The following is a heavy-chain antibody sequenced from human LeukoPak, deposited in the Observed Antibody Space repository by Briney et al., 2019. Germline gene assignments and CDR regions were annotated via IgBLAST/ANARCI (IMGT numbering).Heavy chain of an antibody. CDR3: ARAVEDFYYYMDV. CDR1: VESFSGYY. V-gene: IGHV4-34*01. CDR2: INHSGSI. D-gene: IGHD6-19*01. J-gene: IGHJ6*03. Sequence: SETLSLTCAVYVESFSGYYWSWIRQSPGKGLKWIGDINHSGSINYNPSLKSRVTISVDTSKNQFSLELRSVTAADTAVYYCARAVEDFYYYMDVWGKGTTVTVSS.